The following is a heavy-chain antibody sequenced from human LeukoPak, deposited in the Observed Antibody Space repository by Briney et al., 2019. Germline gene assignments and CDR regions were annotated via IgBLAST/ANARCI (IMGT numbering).Heavy chain of an antibody. CDR2: INHSGST. J-gene: IGHJ4*02. CDR3: ARGQKGRTTVTPFDY. D-gene: IGHD4-17*01. V-gene: IGHV4-34*01. CDR1: GGSISGYY. Sequence: PSETLSLTCTVSGGSISGYYWSWIRQPPGKGLEWIGEINHSGSTNYNPSLKSRVTISVDTSKNQFSLKLSSVTAADTAVYYCARGQKGRTTVTPFDYWGQGTLVTVSS.